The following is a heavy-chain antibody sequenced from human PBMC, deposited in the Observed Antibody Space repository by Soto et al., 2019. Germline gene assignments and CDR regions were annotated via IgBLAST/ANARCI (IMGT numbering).Heavy chain of an antibody. CDR1: GGTFNTYA. J-gene: IGHJ4*02. CDR3: AREGQVHTPAFVY. D-gene: IGHD2-15*01. CDR2: ISPMFGAA. Sequence: VQLVQSGAEMKKPGSSVKVSCQSSGGTFNTYAMNWVRQAPGQGPEWMGDISPMFGAANYAPKFQGRVTITAEESTVTSYMQLSSLTSEDTALYFCAREGQVHTPAFVYWGQGTLVTVSS. V-gene: IGHV1-69*01.